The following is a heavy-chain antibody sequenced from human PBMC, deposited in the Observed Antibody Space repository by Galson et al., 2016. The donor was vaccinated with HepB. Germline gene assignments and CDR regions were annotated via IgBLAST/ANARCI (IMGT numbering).Heavy chain of an antibody. V-gene: IGHV3-33*01. Sequence: SLRLSCAASGFSFDSHGMHWVRQAPGKGLEWVAVIWSDGSNKYYADSAKGRFTISRDNSKNTLYLQMNSLRAEDTAVYYCARDETGCWSVDWWGQGTLVTVSS. D-gene: IGHD3-9*01. J-gene: IGHJ4*02. CDR3: ARDETGCWSVDW. CDR1: GFSFDSHG. CDR2: IWSDGSNK.